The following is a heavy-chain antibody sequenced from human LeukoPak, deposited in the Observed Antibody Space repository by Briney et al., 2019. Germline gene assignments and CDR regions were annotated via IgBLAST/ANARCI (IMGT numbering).Heavy chain of an antibody. V-gene: IGHV1-8*03. CDR1: GYTFTSYD. J-gene: IGHJ5*02. CDR3: ATTGYSSSWYGNWFDP. D-gene: IGHD6-13*01. Sequence: ASVKVSCKASGYTFTSYDINWVRQATGQGLEWMGWMNPNSGNTGYAQKFQGRVTITRNTSISTAYMELSSLRSDDTAVYYCATTGYSSSWYGNWFDPWGQGTLVTVSS. CDR2: MNPNSGNT.